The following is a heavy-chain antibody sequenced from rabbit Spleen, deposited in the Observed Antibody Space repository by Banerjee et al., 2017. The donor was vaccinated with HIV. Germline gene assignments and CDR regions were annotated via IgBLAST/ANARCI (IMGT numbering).Heavy chain of an antibody. V-gene: IGHV1S45*01. D-gene: IGHD1-1*01. CDR1: GFSFSDRDV. CDR2: INTATGKP. CDR3: ARDLVGVIGWNFYL. Sequence: QEQLVESGGGLVQPGASLRLTCTASGFSFSDRDVMCWVRQAPGKGLEWIACINTATGKPVYASWAKGRFTISRTSSTTVALQMTSLTAADTATYFCARDLVGVIGWNFYLWGQGTLVTVS. J-gene: IGHJ4*01.